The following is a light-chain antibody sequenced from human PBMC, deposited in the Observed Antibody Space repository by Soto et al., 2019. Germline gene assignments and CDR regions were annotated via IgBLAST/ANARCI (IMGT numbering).Light chain of an antibody. Sequence: DIQMTQAPSSLSASVGDRVTITCRARQDISTYLAWYQQKPGKVPKLLISAAYTLQSGVPPRFSGSGSGTDFTLTIRSLQPEDFATYYCQKYDNAPLTFGGGTKGEIK. CDR3: QKYDNAPLT. CDR2: AAY. V-gene: IGKV1-27*01. CDR1: QDISTY. J-gene: IGKJ4*01.